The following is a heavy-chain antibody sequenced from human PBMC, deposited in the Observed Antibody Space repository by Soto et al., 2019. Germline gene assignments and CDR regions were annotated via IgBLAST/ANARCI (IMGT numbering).Heavy chain of an antibody. CDR2: IYYSGST. V-gene: IGHV4-59*01. CDR3: ARKYYDFQSPYYYYMDV. J-gene: IGHJ6*03. CDR1: GGSISSYY. Sequence: PSETLCLTCTVSGGSISSYYWSWIRQPPGKGLEWIGYIYYSGSTNYNPSLKSRVTISVDTSKNQFSLKLSSVTAADTAVYYCARKYYDFQSPYYYYMDVWGKGTTVTVS. D-gene: IGHD3-3*01.